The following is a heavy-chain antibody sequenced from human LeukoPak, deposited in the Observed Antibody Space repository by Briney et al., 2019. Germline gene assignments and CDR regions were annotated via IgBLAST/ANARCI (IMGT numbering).Heavy chain of an antibody. CDR1: GFTFSSYS. D-gene: IGHD2-2*03. Sequence: PGGSLRLSCAASGFTFSSYSMNWVRQAPGKGLEWVSSISSSSSYIYYAASVKGRFTISRDNAKNSLYLQMNSLRAEDTAVYYCARAAPVGYCSSTSCYGEYFDYWGQGTLVTVSS. CDR3: ARAAPVGYCSSTSCYGEYFDY. CDR2: ISSSSSYI. V-gene: IGHV3-21*01. J-gene: IGHJ4*02.